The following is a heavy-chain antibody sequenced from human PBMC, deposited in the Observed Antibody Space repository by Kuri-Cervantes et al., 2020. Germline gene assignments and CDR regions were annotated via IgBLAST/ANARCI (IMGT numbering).Heavy chain of an antibody. CDR3: ARTTGTNIIDY. V-gene: IGHV4-39*07. J-gene: IGHJ4*02. Sequence: SETLSLTCTVSGGSISSSSYYWGWIRQPPGKGLEWIGSMHERGSTYYNPSLKSRVTISGDTSKNQFSLKLTSVTAADTAVYYCARTTGTNIIDYWGQGTLVTVSS. D-gene: IGHD1-1*01. CDR2: MHERGST. CDR1: GGSISSSSYY.